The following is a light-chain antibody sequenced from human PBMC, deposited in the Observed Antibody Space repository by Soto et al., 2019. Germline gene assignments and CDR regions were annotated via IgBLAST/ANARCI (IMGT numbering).Light chain of an antibody. V-gene: IGKV1-5*03. CDR2: KAS. CDR3: QQYNSYPWT. CDR1: QSISSW. Sequence: DIQMTQSPSTLSASVGDIVTITCRASQSISSWLAWYPQKPGKAPKLLIYKASSLEIGVPSRFSGSGSGTEFTLTISSLQPDDFATYYCQQYNSYPWTVGQGTKVEIK. J-gene: IGKJ1*01.